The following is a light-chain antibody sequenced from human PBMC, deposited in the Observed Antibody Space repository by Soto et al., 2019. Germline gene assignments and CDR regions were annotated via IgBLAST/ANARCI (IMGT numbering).Light chain of an antibody. V-gene: IGKV1-5*03. CDR1: QRISSW. Sequence: DIQMTQSPSTLSASVGDRVTITCRASQRISSWLAWYQQKPGQAPKLLIYKASTLQSGVPSRFSGSGSGTEFTLAISSLQPDDSATYYCQQYNDKWTCGQGTKVEIK. CDR3: QQYNDKWT. CDR2: KAS. J-gene: IGKJ1*01.